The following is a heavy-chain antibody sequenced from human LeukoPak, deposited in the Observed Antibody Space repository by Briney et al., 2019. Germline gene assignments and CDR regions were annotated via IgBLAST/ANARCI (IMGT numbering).Heavy chain of an antibody. Sequence: PGGSLRLSCAASGFTFSSYEMNSVRPAPGKGLEWVSYISSSGSTIYYADSVKGRFTISRDNAKNSLYLQMNSLRAEDTAVYYCAELGITMIGGVWGKGTTVTISS. CDR3: AELGITMIGGV. V-gene: IGHV3-48*03. D-gene: IGHD3-10*02. CDR2: ISSSGSTI. J-gene: IGHJ6*04. CDR1: GFTFSSYE.